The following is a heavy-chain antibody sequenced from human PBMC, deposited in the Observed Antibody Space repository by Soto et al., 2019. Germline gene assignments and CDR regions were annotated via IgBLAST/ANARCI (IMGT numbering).Heavy chain of an antibody. D-gene: IGHD4-17*01. CDR3: AHPRGYGVFDAVDI. CDR2: ISSSGDSA. CDR1: GFFFSTYA. J-gene: IGHJ3*02. V-gene: IGHV3-23*01. Sequence: GGSLRLSCAGSGFFFSTYAMNWVRQAPGKGLEWVSAISSSGDSAYYAESVRGRFTISRDNSINTLYPQMRSLRPEDTAVYYCAHPRGYGVFDAVDIWGQGTKVTVSS.